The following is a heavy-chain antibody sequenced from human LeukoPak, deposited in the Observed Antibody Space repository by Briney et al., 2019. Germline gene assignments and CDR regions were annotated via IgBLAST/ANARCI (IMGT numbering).Heavy chain of an antibody. J-gene: IGHJ4*02. CDR2: ISSSGSTI. CDR1: GFTFSSYE. V-gene: IGHV3-48*03. CDR3: ARVYSEGIIVVVPAALDY. D-gene: IGHD2-2*01. Sequence: TGGSLRLSCAASGFTFSSYEMNWVRQAPGKGLEWVSYISSSGSTIYYADSVKGRFTISRDNAKNSLYLQMNSLRAEDTALYYCARVYSEGIIVVVPAALDYWGQGTLVTVSS.